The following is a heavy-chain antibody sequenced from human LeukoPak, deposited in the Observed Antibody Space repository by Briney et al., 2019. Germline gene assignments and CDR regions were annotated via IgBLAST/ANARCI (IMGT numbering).Heavy chain of an antibody. D-gene: IGHD1-20*01. V-gene: IGHV4-34*10. CDR3: AKILTGTGPTMDV. CDR2: IHHSGST. CDR1: GGSFSGYY. Sequence: SETLSLTCAVYGGSFSGYYWSWIRQPPGKGLEWIGEIHHSGSTYYNPSLKSRITMSVDTSKNQFYLKLSSVTAADTAVYYCAKILTGTGPTMDVWGQGTTVTVSS. J-gene: IGHJ6*02.